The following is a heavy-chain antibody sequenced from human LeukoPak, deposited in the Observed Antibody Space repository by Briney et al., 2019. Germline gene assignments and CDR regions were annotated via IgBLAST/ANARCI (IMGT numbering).Heavy chain of an antibody. CDR1: GFTFNTFG. CDR2: ISYDGNKE. V-gene: IGHV3-30*03. CDR3: ARSRHSYDSSGFPHY. J-gene: IGHJ4*02. Sequence: PGRSLRLSCAASGFTFNTFGIHWVRQAPGKGLDWVAVISYDGNKEYYADSVKGRFTISRDNAKNSLYLQMNSLRAEDTALYYCARSRHSYDSSGFPHYWGQGTLVTVPS. D-gene: IGHD3-22*01.